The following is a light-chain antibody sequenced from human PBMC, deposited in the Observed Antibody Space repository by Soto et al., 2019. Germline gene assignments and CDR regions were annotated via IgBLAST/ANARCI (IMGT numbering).Light chain of an antibody. CDR2: GAS. J-gene: IGKJ3*01. Sequence: DIQMTQSPSSLSASVGARVSITCQASQDIGTSLSWFQHKPGRAPKLLIYGASYLETGVPSRFRGSGSGTDFNFTITSLQAEDIATYYCQHYNNLPPFTFGPGTIVDIK. V-gene: IGKV1-33*01. CDR1: QDIGTS. CDR3: QHYNNLPPFT.